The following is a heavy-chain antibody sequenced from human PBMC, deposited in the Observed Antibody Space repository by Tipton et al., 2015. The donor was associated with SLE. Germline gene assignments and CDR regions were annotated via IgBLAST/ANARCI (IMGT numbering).Heavy chain of an antibody. CDR1: GYTFTNFD. V-gene: IGHV1-18*01. D-gene: IGHD3-10*02. CDR2: ISTKNGDT. Sequence: QVQLVQSGAEVMKPGASVKVSCKASGYTFTNFDISWVRQAPGQGLEWMGWISTKNGDTKYAQRFQVRVSMTTDTSTSTTYMALRSPRSDDTAIYYCARECSGTGCLDYWGQGTLVTVSS. CDR3: ARECSGTGCLDY. J-gene: IGHJ4*02.